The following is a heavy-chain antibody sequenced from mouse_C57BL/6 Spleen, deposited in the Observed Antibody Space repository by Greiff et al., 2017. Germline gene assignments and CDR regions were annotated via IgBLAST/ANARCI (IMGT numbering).Heavy chain of an antibody. D-gene: IGHD2-3*01. V-gene: IGHV1-22*01. J-gene: IGHJ3*01. Sequence: VQLQQSGPELVKPGASVKMSCKASGYTFTDYNMHWVKQSHGKSLEWIGYINPNNGGTSYNQKFKGKATLTVNKSSSTAYMELRSLTSEDSAVYYCASPSYDGYYWFAYWGQVTLVTVSA. CDR2: INPNNGGT. CDR1: GYTFTDYN. CDR3: ASPSYDGYYWFAY.